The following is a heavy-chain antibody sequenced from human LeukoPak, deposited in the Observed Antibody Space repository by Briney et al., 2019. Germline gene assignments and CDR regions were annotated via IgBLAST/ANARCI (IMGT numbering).Heavy chain of an antibody. Sequence: PGGSLRLSCAASGFSLSNYWMSWVRQAPGKGLEWVANINQDGSDKYYVDSVMGRFTISKDNAKKSVYLQMNSLRPEDTAIYYCAWYGVTHGLDVWGQGTTVTVSS. CDR2: INQDGSDK. D-gene: IGHD3-10*01. CDR3: AWYGVTHGLDV. CDR1: GFSLSNYW. V-gene: IGHV3-7*01. J-gene: IGHJ6*02.